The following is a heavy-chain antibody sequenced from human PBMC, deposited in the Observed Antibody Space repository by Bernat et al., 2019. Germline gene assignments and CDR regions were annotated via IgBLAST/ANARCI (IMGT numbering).Heavy chain of an antibody. D-gene: IGHD4-23*01. CDR3: VHRQATELGNFFDP. V-gene: IGHV2-5*02. J-gene: IGHJ5*02. Sequence: QITLKESGPTLVKPTQTLTLTCSFSGFSLGTSGVAVGWIRQPPGKALEWLALIYWDDDKRYSPSLRSRLTITKDTSKNRVVLTMTNMDPVDTGTYYCVHRQATELGNFFDPWGQGALVTVSS. CDR2: IYWDDDK. CDR1: GFSLGTSGVA.